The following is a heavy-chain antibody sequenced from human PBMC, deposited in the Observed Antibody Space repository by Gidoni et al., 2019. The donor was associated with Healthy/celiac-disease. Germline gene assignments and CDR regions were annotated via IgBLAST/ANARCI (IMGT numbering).Heavy chain of an antibody. CDR1: GGSFSGYY. CDR2: INHSGST. V-gene: IGHV4-34*01. CDR3: ARLGILTGYFPRYWFDP. J-gene: IGHJ5*02. Sequence: QVQLQQWGAGLLKPSETLSLTCAVYGGSFSGYYWSWIRQPPGKGLEWIGEINHSGSTNYNPSLKSRVTISVDTSKNQFSLKLSSVTAADTAVYYCARLGILTGYFPRYWFDPWGQGTLVTVSS. D-gene: IGHD3-9*01.